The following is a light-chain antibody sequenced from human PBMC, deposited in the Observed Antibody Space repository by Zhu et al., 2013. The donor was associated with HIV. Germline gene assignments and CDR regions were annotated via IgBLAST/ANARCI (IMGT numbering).Light chain of an antibody. CDR1: NIGSKS. CDR2: HDS. V-gene: IGLV3-21*03. Sequence: SYVLIQPPSVSVAPGKTASITCGQNNIGSKSVHWYQQKPGQAPVLVVYHDSDRPSGIPERFSGSNSGNTATLTISRVEAGDEADYYCQVWDSTSDVVFGGGTKLTVL. CDR3: QVWDSTSDVV. J-gene: IGLJ2*01.